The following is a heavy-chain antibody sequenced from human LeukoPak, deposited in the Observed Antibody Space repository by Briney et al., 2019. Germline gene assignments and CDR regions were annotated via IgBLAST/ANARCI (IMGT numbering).Heavy chain of an antibody. Sequence: GGSLRLSCAASGFTFSSCGMHWVRQAPGKRLEWVAVIWGDGSTKIYADSVKGRFTISRDNSKNTLFLQMNSLRAEDTAVYYCARDLGGSPFDYWGQGTLVTVSS. D-gene: IGHD1-26*01. J-gene: IGHJ4*02. CDR1: GFTFSSCG. V-gene: IGHV3-33*01. CDR3: ARDLGGSPFDY. CDR2: IWGDGSTK.